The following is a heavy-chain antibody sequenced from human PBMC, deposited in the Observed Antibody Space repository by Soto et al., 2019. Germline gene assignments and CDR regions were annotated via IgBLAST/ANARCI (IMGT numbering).Heavy chain of an antibody. Sequence: SETLSLTCAVYGGSFSGYYWSWIRQPPGKGLEWIGEINHSGSTNYNPSLKSRVTISVDTYKNQFSLKLSSVTAADTAVYYCARGRILTGYSNYYYGMDVWGQGTTVTVSS. CDR2: INHSGST. CDR1: GGSFSGYY. V-gene: IGHV4-34*01. CDR3: ARGRILTGYSNYYYGMDV. D-gene: IGHD3-9*01. J-gene: IGHJ6*02.